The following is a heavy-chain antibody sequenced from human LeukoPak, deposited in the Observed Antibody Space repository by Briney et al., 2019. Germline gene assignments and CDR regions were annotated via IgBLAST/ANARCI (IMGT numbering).Heavy chain of an antibody. CDR1: GGTFSSYA. D-gene: IGHD3-22*01. CDR2: IIPIFGTA. V-gene: IGHV1-69*05. Sequence: SSVKVSCKASGGTFSSYAISWVRQAPGQGLEWMGRIIPIFGTANYAQKFQGRVTITTEESTSTAYMELSSLRSEDTAVYYCAITAREEFAGITMIVVDSYFDYWGQGTLVTVSS. J-gene: IGHJ4*02. CDR3: AITAREEFAGITMIVVDSYFDY.